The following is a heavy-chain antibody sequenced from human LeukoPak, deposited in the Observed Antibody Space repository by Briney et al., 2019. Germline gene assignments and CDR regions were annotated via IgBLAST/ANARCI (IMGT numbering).Heavy chain of an antibody. CDR1: GFTFRNYA. Sequence: EGSLRLSCVASGFTFRNYAMSWVRQAPGKGLEWVSAISNNGGYTYYADSVQGRFTISRDNSKSTLCLQMNSLRAEDTAVYYCARGQRTSWYTNFDYWGQGTLVTVSS. V-gene: IGHV3-23*01. J-gene: IGHJ4*02. D-gene: IGHD6-13*01. CDR2: ISNNGGYT. CDR3: ARGQRTSWYTNFDY.